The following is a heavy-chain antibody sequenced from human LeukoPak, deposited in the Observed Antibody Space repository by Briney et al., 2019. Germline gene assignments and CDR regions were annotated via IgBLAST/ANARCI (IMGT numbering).Heavy chain of an antibody. J-gene: IGHJ6*02. D-gene: IGHD3-22*01. CDR3: ARASGWLSTVPYYYGMDV. V-gene: IGHV3-33*01. CDR2: IWYDGSNK. CDR1: GFTFSSYG. Sequence: GGSLRLSCAASGFTFSSYGMHWVRQAPGKGLEWVAVIWYDGSNKYYADSVKGRFTISRDNSKNTLYLQMNSLRAEDTAVYYCARASGWLSTVPYYYGMDVWGQGTTVTCSS.